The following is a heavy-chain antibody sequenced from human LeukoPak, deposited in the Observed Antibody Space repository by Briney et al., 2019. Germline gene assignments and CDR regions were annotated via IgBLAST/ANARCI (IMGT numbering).Heavy chain of an antibody. J-gene: IGHJ4*02. D-gene: IGHD2-15*01. CDR3: ARTPKVYCSGGSCYPDY. V-gene: IGHV3-23*01. CDR2: ISGSGGGT. CDR1: GFTFSSYA. Sequence: GGSLRLSCAASGFTFSSYALSWVRQAPGKGLEWVSSISGSGGGTYYADSVKGRFTISRDNSKNTLYLQMNSLRAEDTAVYYCARTPKVYCSGGSCYPDYWGQGTLVTVSS.